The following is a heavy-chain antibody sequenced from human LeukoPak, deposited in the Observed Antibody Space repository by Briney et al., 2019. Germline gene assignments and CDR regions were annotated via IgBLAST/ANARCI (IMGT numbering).Heavy chain of an antibody. D-gene: IGHD4-23*01. CDR2: IASDGSST. CDR3: ARGRPHGNDY. Sequence: GGSLRLSCAASGFTFSSYWMNWVRQAPGKGLVWVSRIASDGSSTTHADSVKGRFGISRDNAKNTLYLQMNSLRVEDTAVYYCARGRPHGNDYWGQGTLVTVSS. J-gene: IGHJ4*02. V-gene: IGHV3-74*01. CDR1: GFTFSSYW.